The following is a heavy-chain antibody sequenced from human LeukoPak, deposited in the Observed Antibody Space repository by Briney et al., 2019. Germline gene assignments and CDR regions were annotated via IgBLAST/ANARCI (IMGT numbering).Heavy chain of an antibody. CDR3: ARLEVSIGYYYGMDV. Sequence: TPSETLSLTCTVSGGSISSGGYYWSWLRQHPGKGLEWIVYIYYSGSTYYNPSLKSRVTISVDTSKNQFSLKLSSVTAADTAVYYCARLEVSIGYYYGMDVWGQGTTVTVSS. CDR2: IYYSGST. J-gene: IGHJ6*02. D-gene: IGHD2-21*01. CDR1: GGSISSGGYY. V-gene: IGHV4-31*03.